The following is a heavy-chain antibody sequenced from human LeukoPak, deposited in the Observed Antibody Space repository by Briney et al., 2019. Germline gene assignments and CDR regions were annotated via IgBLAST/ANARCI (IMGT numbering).Heavy chain of an antibody. D-gene: IGHD3-22*01. J-gene: IGHJ3*01. CDR1: GFTFNDYA. CDR2: ITWKSDNL. V-gene: IGHV3-9*01. Sequence: GGSLRLSCAASGFTFNDYAMHWVRQAPGKGLEWVSGITWKSDNLGYADSVKGRFAISRDNARNSLYLQLNSLRPEDTALYYCAKDMGSSGYSDAFDVWGQGTMVTVSS. CDR3: AKDMGSSGYSDAFDV.